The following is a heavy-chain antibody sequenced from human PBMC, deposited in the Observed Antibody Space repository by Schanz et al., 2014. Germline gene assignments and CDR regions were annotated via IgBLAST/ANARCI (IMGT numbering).Heavy chain of an antibody. CDR3: ARQIRDDIWSVSGN. CDR2: ISHSGGSK. J-gene: IGHJ4*02. V-gene: IGHV3-23*01. D-gene: IGHD3-3*01. Sequence: DVQLLESGGGLVQPGGSLRLSCAASGFIFNSYAMTWVRQAPGKGLEWVSSISHSGGSKYYADSVKGRFTISRDNSKNTRYLQMNGLRVKDTAVYYCARQIRDDIWSVSGNWGQGTLVTVSS. CDR1: GFIFNSYA.